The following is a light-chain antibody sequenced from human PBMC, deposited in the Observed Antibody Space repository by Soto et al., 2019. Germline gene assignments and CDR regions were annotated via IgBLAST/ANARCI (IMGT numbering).Light chain of an antibody. CDR3: QQADSFPIT. V-gene: IGKV1-12*01. CDR1: QGISRY. CDR2: AAF. Sequence: IQLTQSPSSLSASVGDRVTLTCRASQGISRYLAWYQQKPGNAPKLLIYAAFILQSGVPSRFSGYGSGTDFTLSISSLQPEDFATYYCQQADSFPITFGQGTRLEIK. J-gene: IGKJ5*01.